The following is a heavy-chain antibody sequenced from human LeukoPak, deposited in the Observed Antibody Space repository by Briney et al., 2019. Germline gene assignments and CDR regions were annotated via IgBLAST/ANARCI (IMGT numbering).Heavy chain of an antibody. CDR2: IYPGDSDA. D-gene: IGHD5-24*01. CDR3: ARGAVEMATTNAFDI. CDR1: GYSFISYW. V-gene: IGHV5-51*01. Sequence: GESLKISCKGSGYSFISYWIAWVRPMPGKGLEWMGLIYPGDSDARYSPSFRGQVTISADKSINIAYLQWSDLKASDTAMYYCARGAVEMATTNAFDIWGQGTMVTVSS. J-gene: IGHJ3*02.